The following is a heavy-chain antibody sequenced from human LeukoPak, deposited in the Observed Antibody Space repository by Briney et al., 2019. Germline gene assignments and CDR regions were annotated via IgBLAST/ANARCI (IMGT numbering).Heavy chain of an antibody. CDR2: IYSGGST. Sequence: GGSLRLSCAASGFMFSDYYMRWVRQAPGKGLEWVSVIYSGGSTHYADSVKGRFTISRDNSKNTLYLQMNSLRAEDTAVYYCARDRLHYDSLTGYPADWGQGTLVTVSS. CDR1: GFMFSDYY. CDR3: ARDRLHYDSLTGYPAD. V-gene: IGHV3-66*01. J-gene: IGHJ4*02. D-gene: IGHD3-9*01.